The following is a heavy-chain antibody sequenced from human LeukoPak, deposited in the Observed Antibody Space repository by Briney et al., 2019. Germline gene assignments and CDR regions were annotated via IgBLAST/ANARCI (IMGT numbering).Heavy chain of an antibody. CDR2: MSSSDDGR. CDR1: GFSFSSYA. CDR3: AKGRILWFGEQSDFDY. Sequence: GGSLRLSCATSGFSFSSYAMSWVRQAPGKGLEWVSAMSSSDDGRYYAASVRGRFTISRDTSRSTLYLQMNSLRAEDTATYFCAKGRILWFGEQSDFDYWGQGTLVTVSS. J-gene: IGHJ4*02. D-gene: IGHD3-10*01. V-gene: IGHV3-23*01.